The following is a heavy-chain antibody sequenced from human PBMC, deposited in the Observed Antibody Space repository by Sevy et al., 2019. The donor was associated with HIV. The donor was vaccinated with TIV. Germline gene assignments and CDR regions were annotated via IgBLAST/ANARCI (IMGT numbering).Heavy chain of an antibody. Sequence: SETLSLTCAVSGYSISSGYYWGWIRQPPGKGLERIGSIYHSGSTYYNPSLKSRVTISVDTSKNQFSLKLSSVTAADTAVYYCARVKTDTMVRGVKVGYYYYYMDVWGKGTTVTVSS. D-gene: IGHD3-10*01. CDR1: GYSISSGYY. V-gene: IGHV4-38-2*01. J-gene: IGHJ6*03. CDR2: IYHSGST. CDR3: ARVKTDTMVRGVKVGYYYYYMDV.